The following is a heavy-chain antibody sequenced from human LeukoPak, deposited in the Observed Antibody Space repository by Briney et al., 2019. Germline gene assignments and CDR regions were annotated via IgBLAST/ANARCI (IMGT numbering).Heavy chain of an antibody. J-gene: IGHJ1*01. V-gene: IGHV1-46*01. CDR3: ARDGGLKWLTQNRAEYFQH. CDR1: GYTFTSYY. Sequence: ASVKLSCKASGYTFTSYYMHWVRQAPGQGLEWMGIINPSGGSTSYAQKFQGRVTMTRDTSTSTVYMELSSLRSEDTAVYYCARDGGLKWLTQNRAEYFQHWGQGTLVTVSS. D-gene: IGHD3-16*01. CDR2: INPSGGST.